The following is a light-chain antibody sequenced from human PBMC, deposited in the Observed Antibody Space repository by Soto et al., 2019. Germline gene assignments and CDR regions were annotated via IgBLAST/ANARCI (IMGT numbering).Light chain of an antibody. CDR2: EVS. CDR3: MQSIQLPIT. Sequence: DVVLTQTPRSLSVTPGQPASISCKSSQSLLYSDGRTYVYWYLQKPGQPPQLLIHEVSNRFSGVPDRFSGSGSVTDFTLKFSRVEAEDVGVYYCMQSIQLPITFGGGTNVEIK. CDR1: QSLLYSDGRTY. J-gene: IGKJ4*01. V-gene: IGKV2D-29*01.